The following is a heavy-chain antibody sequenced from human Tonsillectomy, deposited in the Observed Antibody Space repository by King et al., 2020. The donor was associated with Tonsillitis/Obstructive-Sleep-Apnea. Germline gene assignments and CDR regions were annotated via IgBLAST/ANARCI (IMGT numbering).Heavy chain of an antibody. CDR3: ASGKTWLSS. Sequence: VQLVESGGGLIQPGGSLRLSCAASGLSVMSKYMTWVRQAPGKGLEWVSVIYAGGSTNYADSVTGRFTISRDNSKNTVDLQMKSLRDEDTAVYYCASGKTWLSSWGQGTLVTVSS. CDR1: GLSVMSKY. J-gene: IGHJ4*02. V-gene: IGHV3-53*01. D-gene: IGHD5-24*01. CDR2: IYAGGST.